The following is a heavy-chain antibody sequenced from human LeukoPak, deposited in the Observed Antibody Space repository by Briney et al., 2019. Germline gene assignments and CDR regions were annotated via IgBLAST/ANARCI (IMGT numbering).Heavy chain of an antibody. V-gene: IGHV1-58*02. CDR3: AAVDYFYGMDV. J-gene: IGHJ6*02. Sequence: ASVKVSCKASGFTFTSSAMQWVRQARGQRLEWIGWIVVGSGNTKYAQKLQERVTITRDMSTSTAYMELSTLTSEDTAAYYCAAVDYFYGMDVWGQGTTVTVSS. CDR2: IVVGSGNT. CDR1: GFTFTSSA. D-gene: IGHD2/OR15-2a*01.